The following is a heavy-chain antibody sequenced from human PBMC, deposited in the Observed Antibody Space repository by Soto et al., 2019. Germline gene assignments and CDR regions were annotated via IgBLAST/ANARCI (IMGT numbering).Heavy chain of an antibody. CDR3: ARLRDYGDYVVRFDY. V-gene: IGHV4-39*01. Sequence: QLQLQESGPGLVKPSETLSLTCTVSGGSISSSSYYWGWIRQPPGKGLEWIGSIYYSGSTYYNPSLKSRVTISVDTSKNQFSLKLSSVTAADTAVYYCARLRDYGDYVVRFDYWGQGTLVTVSS. J-gene: IGHJ4*02. CDR2: IYYSGST. CDR1: GGSISSSSYY. D-gene: IGHD4-17*01.